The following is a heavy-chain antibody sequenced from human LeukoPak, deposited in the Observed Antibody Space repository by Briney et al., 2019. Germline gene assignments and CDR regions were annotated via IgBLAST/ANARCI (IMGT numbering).Heavy chain of an antibody. CDR2: IYPGDSDT. J-gene: IGHJ4*02. CDR3: ARLSDLVPTSPRNPLDY. D-gene: IGHD2-2*01. Sequence: GESLKISCKGSGYSFTSYWIGWVRQMPGKGLEWMGIIYPGDSDTRYSPSFQGQVTISADKSISTAYLQWSSLKASDTAMYYCARLSDLVPTSPRNPLDYWGQGTLVTVSS. CDR1: GYSFTSYW. V-gene: IGHV5-51*01.